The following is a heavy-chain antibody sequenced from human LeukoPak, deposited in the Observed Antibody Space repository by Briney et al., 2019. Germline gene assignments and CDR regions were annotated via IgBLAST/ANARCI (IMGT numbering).Heavy chain of an antibody. J-gene: IGHJ4*02. CDR1: GGSASTYY. D-gene: IGHD1-26*01. CDR2: IYYSEST. V-gene: IGHV4-59*02. Sequence: SETLSLTCTVSGGSASTYYWNWLRQPPGKGLEWIRYIYYSESTIYNPSLKSRVTISLVTSKNQFSLKLSSVTAADTAICYCARGGGSGGGWPYFDYWGQGTLVTDPS. CDR3: ARGGGSGGGWPYFDY.